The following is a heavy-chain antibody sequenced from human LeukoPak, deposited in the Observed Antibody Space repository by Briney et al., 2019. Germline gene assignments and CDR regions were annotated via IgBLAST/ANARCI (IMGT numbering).Heavy chain of an antibody. V-gene: IGHV4-34*01. Sequence: SETPSLTCAVYGGSFSGYYWSWIRQPPGKGLEWIGEINHSGSTNYNPSLKSRVTTSVDTSKNQFSLKLSSVTAADTAVYYCARGPLRYCSGGSCNYFDYWGQGTLVTVSS. D-gene: IGHD2-15*01. CDR2: INHSGST. CDR3: ARGPLRYCSGGSCNYFDY. J-gene: IGHJ4*02. CDR1: GGSFSGYY.